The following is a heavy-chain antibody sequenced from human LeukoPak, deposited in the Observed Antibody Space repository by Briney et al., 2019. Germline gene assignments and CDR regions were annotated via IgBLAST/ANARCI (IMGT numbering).Heavy chain of an antibody. CDR3: TRDLGVDTTMIFFDY. Sequence: ASVKVSCKASGYTFTSFGIRWVQQAPGQGLKWMGWICAYNGNTNYAQKLQGRVTMTTDTSTSTAYMEIRSLRSDDTAVYYCTRDLGVDTTMIFFDYWGQGSLVTVSS. CDR1: GYTFTSFG. CDR2: ICAYNGNT. D-gene: IGHD5-18*01. V-gene: IGHV1-18*01. J-gene: IGHJ4*02.